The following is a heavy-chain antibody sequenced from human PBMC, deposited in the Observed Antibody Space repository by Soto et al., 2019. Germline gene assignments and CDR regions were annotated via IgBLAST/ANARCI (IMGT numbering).Heavy chain of an antibody. CDR1: GYTFTSYA. D-gene: IGHD2-21*02. J-gene: IGHJ4*02. CDR2: INAGNGNT. Sequence: QVQLVQSGAEEKKPGASVKVSCKASGYTFTSYAMHWVRQAPGQRLEWMGWINAGNGNTKYSQKFQGRVTINRDTSARKAYMELSSLRAEDTAVYYCARSIVVVTALDYWGQGTLVTVSS. V-gene: IGHV1-3*05. CDR3: ARSIVVVTALDY.